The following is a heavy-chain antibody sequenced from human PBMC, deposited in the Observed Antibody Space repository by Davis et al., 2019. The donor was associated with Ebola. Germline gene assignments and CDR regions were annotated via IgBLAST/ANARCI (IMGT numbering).Heavy chain of an antibody. CDR3: AKDSSSWYYFDDSGYPFDD. V-gene: IGHV1-18*01. D-gene: IGHD3-22*01. J-gene: IGHJ4*02. Sequence: AASVKVSCKASGYTFTSYGISWVRHAPGQGLEWLGWISGYICDSKYEQKVQDRVTLTTDTSTNTAYMELRSLRSDDTAVYYCAKDSSSWYYFDDSGYPFDDWGQGTLVIVSS. CDR1: GYTFTSYG. CDR2: ISGYICDS.